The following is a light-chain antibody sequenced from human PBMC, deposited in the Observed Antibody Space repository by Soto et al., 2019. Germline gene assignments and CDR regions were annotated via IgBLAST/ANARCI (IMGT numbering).Light chain of an antibody. CDR3: QQYGSSPFN. Sequence: EIVLTQSPATLSLSPGDRATLSCRASQRVSSNFLAWYQQRPGQTPRLLIYGAFTMATGIPDRFSGGGSGTDFSLTISRLEPEDFGVYYCQQYGSSPFNFGPGTKVEIK. CDR1: QRVSSNF. V-gene: IGKV3-20*01. CDR2: GAF. J-gene: IGKJ3*01.